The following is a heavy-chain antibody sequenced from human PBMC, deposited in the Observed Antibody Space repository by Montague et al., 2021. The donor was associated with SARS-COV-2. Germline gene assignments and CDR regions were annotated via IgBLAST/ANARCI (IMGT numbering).Heavy chain of an antibody. Sequence: SLRLSCAASGFSFSSYAMSWVRRAPGKGLEWVSAISGSGGATYYADSVKGRFIISGDSSKKTMFLQMNRLTPEDTAVYYCAKSAYYDILNWFDPWGQGTLVTVSS. D-gene: IGHD3-9*01. CDR3: AKSAYYDILNWFDP. CDR2: ISGSGGAT. J-gene: IGHJ5*02. V-gene: IGHV3-23*01. CDR1: GFSFSSYA.